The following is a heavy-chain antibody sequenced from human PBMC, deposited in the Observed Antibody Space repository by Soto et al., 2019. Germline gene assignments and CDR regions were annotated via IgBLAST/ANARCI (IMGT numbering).Heavy chain of an antibody. CDR3: ARGFVIAAARSGDAFDI. Sequence: QVQLQESGPGLVKPSETLSLTCTVSGGSISSYYWSWIRQPPGKGLEWIGYIYYSGSTNYNPSLKSRVTISVDTSKNQFSLKLSSVTAADTAVYYCARGFVIAAARSGDAFDIWGQGTMVTVSS. V-gene: IGHV4-59*01. CDR1: GGSISSYY. D-gene: IGHD6-13*01. J-gene: IGHJ3*02. CDR2: IYYSGST.